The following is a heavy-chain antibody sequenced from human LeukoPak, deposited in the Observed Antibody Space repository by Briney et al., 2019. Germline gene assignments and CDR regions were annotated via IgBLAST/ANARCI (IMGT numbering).Heavy chain of an antibody. CDR3: ARSPGIAVAGIFDY. J-gene: IGHJ4*02. Sequence: SETLSLTCTVSGGSISSYYWSWIRQPAGKGLEWIGRIYTSGSTNYNPSLKSRVTMSVDTSKNQFSLKLSSVTAADTAVYYCARSPGIAVAGIFDYWGQGTLVTVSS. CDR2: IYTSGST. V-gene: IGHV4-4*07. D-gene: IGHD6-19*01. CDR1: GGSISSYY.